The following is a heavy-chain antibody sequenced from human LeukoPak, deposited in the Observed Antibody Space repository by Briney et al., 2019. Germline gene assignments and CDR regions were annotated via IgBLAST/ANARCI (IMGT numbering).Heavy chain of an antibody. CDR2: IKQDGSEK. D-gene: IGHD3-10*01. CDR3: ASGSGIYPY. J-gene: IGHJ4*02. V-gene: IGHV3-7*02. CDR1: GFTFSSYW. Sequence: PGGSLGLSCAASGFTFSSYWMNWVRQAPGKGLEWVANIKQDGSEKYYVDSVKGRFTISRDNAKNSLYLQMNSLRAEDTAVYYCASGSGIYPYWGQGTLVTVSS.